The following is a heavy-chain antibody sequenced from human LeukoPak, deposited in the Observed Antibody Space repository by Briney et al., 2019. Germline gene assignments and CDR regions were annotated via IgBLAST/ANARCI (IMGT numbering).Heavy chain of an antibody. D-gene: IGHD2-2*01. Sequence: SETLSLTCIVSGVSIRSYYWSWIRQPPGKGLEWIGYIYYSGSTNYNPSLKSRVTISVDTSKNQFSLKLSSVTAADTAVYYCAGSTSRYYYYYMDVWGKGTTVTISS. J-gene: IGHJ6*03. CDR2: IYYSGST. V-gene: IGHV4-59*01. CDR3: AGSTSRYYYYYMDV. CDR1: GVSIRSYY.